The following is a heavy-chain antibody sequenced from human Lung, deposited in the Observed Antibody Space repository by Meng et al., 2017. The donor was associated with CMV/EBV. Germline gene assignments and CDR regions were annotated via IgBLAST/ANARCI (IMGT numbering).Heavy chain of an antibody. CDR2: IGSPGDT. Sequence: GGSLRLXCAAAGFTFSVHAMSWVRQAPGKGLKWVSSIGSPGDTFYADSVRVRFNISRDNSKNTLYLQMNSLRAEDTAVYYCAKDDTSGNGVYDALDIWGQGTXVTVSS. D-gene: IGHD2-8*01. CDR3: AKDDTSGNGVYDALDI. CDR1: GFTFSVHA. J-gene: IGHJ3*02. V-gene: IGHV3-23*01.